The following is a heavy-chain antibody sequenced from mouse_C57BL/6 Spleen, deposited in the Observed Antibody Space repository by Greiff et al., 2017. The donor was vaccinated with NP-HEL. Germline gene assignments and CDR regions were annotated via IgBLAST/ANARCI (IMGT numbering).Heavy chain of an antibody. CDR3: ARDRPYDYDGAMDY. D-gene: IGHD2-4*01. Sequence: EVKLVESGGGLVQSGRSLRLSCATSGFTFSDFYMEWVRQAPGKGLEWIAASRNKANDYTTEYSASVKGRFIVSRDTSQSILYLQMNALRAEDTAIYYCARDRPYDYDGAMDYWGQGTSVTVSS. J-gene: IGHJ4*01. CDR2: SRNKANDYTT. V-gene: IGHV7-1*01. CDR1: GFTFSDFY.